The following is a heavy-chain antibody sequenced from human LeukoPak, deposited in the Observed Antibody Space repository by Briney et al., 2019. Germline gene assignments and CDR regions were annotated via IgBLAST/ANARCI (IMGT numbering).Heavy chain of an antibody. D-gene: IGHD4-17*01. CDR2: TYYRSKWYN. Sequence: SQTLSLTCAISGDSVSSNTAAWNWIRQSPSRGLEWLGRTYYRSKWYNDFEVSVKSRITINPDTSKNQFSLQLNSMTPEDTAVYYCARDRPDYGDYVAFDIWGQGTMVTVSS. J-gene: IGHJ3*02. CDR3: ARDRPDYGDYVAFDI. V-gene: IGHV6-1*01. CDR1: GDSVSSNTAA.